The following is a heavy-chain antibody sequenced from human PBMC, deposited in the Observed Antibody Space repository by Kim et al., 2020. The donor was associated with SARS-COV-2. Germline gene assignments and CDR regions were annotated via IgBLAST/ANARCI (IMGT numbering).Heavy chain of an antibody. CDR3: ARDFLDSYGFDY. CDR2: IWYDGSNK. D-gene: IGHD5-18*01. V-gene: IGHV3-33*01. J-gene: IGHJ4*02. CDR1: GFTFSSYG. Sequence: GGSLRLSCAASGFTFSSYGMHWVHQAPGKGLEWVAVIWYDGSNKYYADSVKGRFTISRDNSKNTLYLQMNSLRAEDTAVYYCARDFLDSYGFDYWGQGTLVTVSS.